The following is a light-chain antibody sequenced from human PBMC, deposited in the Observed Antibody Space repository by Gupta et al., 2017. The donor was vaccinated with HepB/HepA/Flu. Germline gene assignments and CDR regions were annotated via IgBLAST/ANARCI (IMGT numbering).Light chain of an antibody. CDR2: DVS. CDR1: SSDVGGYYY. J-gene: IGLJ1*01. V-gene: IGLV2-14*03. Sequence: QSALTQPASVSGSPGQSITIPCTGTSSDVGGYYYVSWYQQYPGKAPKVIIYDVSGRPSGVSDRFSGSKSGNKASLTISGLQAEDEADYYCSSYKSSTSLFVLGTGTKVTVL. CDR3: SSYKSSTSLFV.